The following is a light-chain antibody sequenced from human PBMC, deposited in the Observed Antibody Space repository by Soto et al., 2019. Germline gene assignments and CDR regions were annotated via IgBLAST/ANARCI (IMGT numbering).Light chain of an antibody. V-gene: IGKV3-20*01. CDR2: GAS. CDR3: QQYGKSPLT. Sequence: EIVLTQSPGTLSLSPGERATLSCRASQSFSSNYLAWYQQKPGQAPRLLIYGASSRATGIPDRFSGSGSGTDFTLTISRLGPEDFAVYYCQQYGKSPLTFGGGTKVEIK. CDR1: QSFSSNY. J-gene: IGKJ4*01.